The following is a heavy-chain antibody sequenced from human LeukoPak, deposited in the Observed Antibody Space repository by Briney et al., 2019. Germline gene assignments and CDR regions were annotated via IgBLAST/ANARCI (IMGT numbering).Heavy chain of an antibody. CDR2: IYHSGST. CDR1: GYSISSGYY. Sequence: SETLSLTCAVSGYSISSGYYWAWIRQPPGKGREWIGSIYHSGSTYYNPSLKSRVTISVDTSKNQCSLKLSSVTAADTAVYYCARGGGNGGGWVGHFYYMDVWGKGTTVIVSS. CDR3: ARGGGNGGGWVGHFYYMDV. D-gene: IGHD4-23*01. V-gene: IGHV4-38-2*01. J-gene: IGHJ6*03.